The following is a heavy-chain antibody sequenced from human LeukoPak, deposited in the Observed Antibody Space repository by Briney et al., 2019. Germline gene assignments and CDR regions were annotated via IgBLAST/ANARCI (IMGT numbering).Heavy chain of an antibody. D-gene: IGHD1-26*01. CDR3: AKAHSVGATSSVDY. V-gene: IGHV3-30*02. Sequence: GGSLRLSCAASGFTFISYGMHWVRQAPGKGLEWVAFIRYDGSNKYYADSVKGRFTISIDNSKNTLYLQMNSLRAEDTAVYYCAKAHSVGATSSVDYWGQGTLVTVSS. CDR1: GFTFISYG. J-gene: IGHJ4*02. CDR2: IRYDGSNK.